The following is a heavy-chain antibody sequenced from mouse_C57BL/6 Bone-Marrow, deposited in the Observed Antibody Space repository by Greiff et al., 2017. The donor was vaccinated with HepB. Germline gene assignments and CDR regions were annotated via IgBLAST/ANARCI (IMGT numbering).Heavy chain of an antibody. D-gene: IGHD2-3*01. J-gene: IGHJ2*01. V-gene: IGHV1-22*01. CDR3: ARSDDGYYGDY. CDR1: GYTFTDYN. CDR2: INPNNGGT. Sequence: EVMLVESGPELVKPGASVKMSCKASGYTFTDYNMHWVKQSHGKSLEWIGYINPNNGGTSYNQKFKGKATLTVNKSSSTAYMELRSLTSEDSAVYYCARSDDGYYGDYWGQGTTLTVSS.